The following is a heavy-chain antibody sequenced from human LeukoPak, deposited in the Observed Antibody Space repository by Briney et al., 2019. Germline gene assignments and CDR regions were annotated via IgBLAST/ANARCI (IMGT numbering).Heavy chain of an antibody. Sequence: ASVKVSCKASGGTFSSYAISWVRQAPGQGLEWMGGIIPIFGTANYAQKFQGRVTMTRDTSTSTVYMELSSLRSEDTAVYYCARENASYFDYWGQGTLVTVSS. CDR2: IIPIFGTA. J-gene: IGHJ4*02. CDR3: ARENASYFDY. CDR1: GGTFSSYA. V-gene: IGHV1-69*05. D-gene: IGHD3-16*01.